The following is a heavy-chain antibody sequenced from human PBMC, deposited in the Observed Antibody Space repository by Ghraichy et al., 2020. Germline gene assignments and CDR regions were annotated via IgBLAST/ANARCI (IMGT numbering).Heavy chain of an antibody. V-gene: IGHV3-48*02. CDR2: ITSTSSTK. Sequence: GGSLRLSCVGSGFTFSSYRLNWVRQSPGKGLEWVSYITSTSSTKFYADSVKGRFTISRDNAQNSLYLQMNGLRDDDTAVYYCARGSTVVRFVYNDGMDVWGQGTTVTVSS. J-gene: IGHJ6*02. CDR3: ARGSTVVRFVYNDGMDV. D-gene: IGHD4-23*01. CDR1: GFTFSSYR.